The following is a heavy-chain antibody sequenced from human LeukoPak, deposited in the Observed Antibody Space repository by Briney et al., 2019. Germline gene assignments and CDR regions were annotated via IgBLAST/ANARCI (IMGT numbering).Heavy chain of an antibody. V-gene: IGHV3-21*01. J-gene: IGHJ4*02. CDR2: ISSSSSYI. CDR1: GFTFSSYS. CDR3: ARERGYCSGGSCYSGFDY. Sequence: PGGSLRLSCAASGFTFSSYSMNWVRQAPGKGLEWVSSISSSSSYIYYADSVKGRFTISRDNAKNSLCLQMNSLRAEDTAVYYCARERGYCSGGSCYSGFDYWGQGTLVTVSS. D-gene: IGHD2-15*01.